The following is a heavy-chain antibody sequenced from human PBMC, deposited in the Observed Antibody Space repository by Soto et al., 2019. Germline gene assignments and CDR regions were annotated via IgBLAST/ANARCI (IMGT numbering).Heavy chain of an antibody. CDR2: ISWNSGSI. D-gene: IGHD5-12*01. Sequence: PGGSLILSWAASGCTFDDYAMHWVRQAPGKGLEWVSGISWNSGSIGYADSVKGRFTISRDNAKNSLYLQMNSLRAEDTALYYCAKGRGYSGYTFDYWGQGTLVTVSS. V-gene: IGHV3-9*01. CDR1: GCTFDDYA. CDR3: AKGRGYSGYTFDY. J-gene: IGHJ4*02.